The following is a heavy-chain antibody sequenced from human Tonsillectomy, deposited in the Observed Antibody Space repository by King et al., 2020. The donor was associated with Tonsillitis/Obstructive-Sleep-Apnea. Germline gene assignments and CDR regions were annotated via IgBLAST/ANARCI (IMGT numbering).Heavy chain of an antibody. J-gene: IGHJ4*02. CDR1: GYTFTSYA. CDR2: IITGNGNT. D-gene: IGHD6-19*01. V-gene: IGHV1-3*04. Sequence: QLVQSGAEVKKPGASVKVSCKASGYTFTSYALQWVRQAPGQRLEWMGWIITGNGNTKYSQNFQDRVTITRDTSAGTAYMELSSLTSEDTAVYYCVRSSGLYYFDYWGQGTLVTVSS. CDR3: VRSSGLYYFDY.